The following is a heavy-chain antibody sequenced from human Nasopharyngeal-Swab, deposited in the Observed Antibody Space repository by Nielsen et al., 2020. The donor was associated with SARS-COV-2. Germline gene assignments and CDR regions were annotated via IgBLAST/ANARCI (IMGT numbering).Heavy chain of an antibody. V-gene: IGHV5-51*01. J-gene: IGHJ5*02. CDR3: ARQNTGYSSGWYWGNWFDP. Sequence: KVSCKGSGYSFTSYWIGWVRQMPGKGLEWMGIIYPGDSDTRYSPSFQGQVTISADKSISTAYLQWSSLKASDTAMYYCARQNTGYSSGWYWGNWFDPWGQGTLVTVSS. CDR1: GYSFTSYW. D-gene: IGHD6-19*01. CDR2: IYPGDSDT.